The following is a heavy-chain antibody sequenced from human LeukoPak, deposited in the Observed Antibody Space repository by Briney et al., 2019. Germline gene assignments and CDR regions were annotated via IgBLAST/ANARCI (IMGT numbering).Heavy chain of an antibody. D-gene: IGHD3-10*01. CDR1: GYTFTSYD. CDR3: TRDYYGSKSSSFDP. Sequence: ASVKVSCKASGYTFTSYDINWVRQATGQGLEWLGWMNPNSGNTGYAQNFQGRVTMTRDTSIDTAYMELTSLRYEDTAVYYCTRDYYGSKSSSFDPWGQGTLVTVSS. J-gene: IGHJ5*02. CDR2: MNPNSGNT. V-gene: IGHV1-8*01.